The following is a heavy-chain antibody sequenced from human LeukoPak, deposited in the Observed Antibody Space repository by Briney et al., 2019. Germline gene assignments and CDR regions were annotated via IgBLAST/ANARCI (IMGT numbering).Heavy chain of an antibody. Sequence: SQTLSLTCTVSGNSISSGDNYWSWIRQPAGKGLEWIGRIYTSGSTNYNPSLKSRVTISGDTSKNQFSLKLSSVTAADTAVYYCARGIVVVPAPHYPYYYYMDVWGKGTTVTISS. CDR3: ARGIVVVPAPHYPYYYYMDV. CDR2: IYTSGST. V-gene: IGHV4-61*02. J-gene: IGHJ6*03. CDR1: GNSISSGDNY. D-gene: IGHD2-2*01.